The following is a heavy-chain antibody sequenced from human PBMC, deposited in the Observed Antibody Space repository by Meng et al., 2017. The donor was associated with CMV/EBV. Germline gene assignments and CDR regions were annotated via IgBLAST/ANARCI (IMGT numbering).Heavy chain of an antibody. J-gene: IGHJ1*01. CDR3: ARDRLYCSSTSCYFQH. Sequence: GGSLRLSCAASGFTFSNAWMSWVRQAPGKGLEWVGRIKSKTDGGTTDYAAPVKGRFTISRDDSKNTLYLQMNSLRAEDTAVYYCARDRLYCSSTSCYFQHWGQGTLVTVSS. D-gene: IGHD2-2*01. V-gene: IGHV3-15*01. CDR1: GFTFSNAW. CDR2: IKSKTDGGTT.